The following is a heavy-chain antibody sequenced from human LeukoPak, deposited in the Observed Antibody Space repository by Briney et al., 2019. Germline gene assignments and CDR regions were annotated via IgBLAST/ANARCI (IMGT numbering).Heavy chain of an antibody. D-gene: IGHD5-18*01. CDR3: ARVYSYGYIDY. J-gene: IGHJ4*02. V-gene: IGHV4-4*02. Sequence: SGTLSLTCAVSGGSINSNYWWTWVRQSPGKGLEWIGEIYHTGSVNYNLSLESRVTISVDTSKNQFSLKLSSVTAADTAVYYCARVYSYGYIDYWGQGTLVTVSS. CDR1: GGSINSNYW. CDR2: IYHTGSV.